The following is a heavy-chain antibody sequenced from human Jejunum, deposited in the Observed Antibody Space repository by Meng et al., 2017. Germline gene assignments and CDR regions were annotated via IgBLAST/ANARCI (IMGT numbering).Heavy chain of an antibody. J-gene: IGHJ1*01. CDR3: ARDFEALNGV. CDR2: IYHSGTT. D-gene: IGHD2-8*01. V-gene: IGHV4-4*02. CDR1: GDSISSSYL. Sequence: QVQREEAGPGLVKPWGTLSLTCAVSGDSISSSYLWSWVRQSPGKGLEWIGEIYHSGTTNYNPSLKSRVTLSVDKSKNQFSLNLSSVTAADTAVYFCARDFEALNGVWGQGTLVTVSS.